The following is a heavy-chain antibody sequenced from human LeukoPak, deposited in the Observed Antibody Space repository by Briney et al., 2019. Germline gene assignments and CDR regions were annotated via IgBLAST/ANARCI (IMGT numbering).Heavy chain of an antibody. J-gene: IGHJ4*02. V-gene: IGHV3-7*01. CDR3: ARGFQSGDSPV. D-gene: IGHD2-21*02. Sequence: GESLRLSCASSGFTFSAYSLSWVRQAPGKGLEWVAKIKKYGSEKDYVDSVKGRFTISRDNAKGSVYLQLNSLRAEDTAVYYCARGFQSGDSPVWGQGTLVTVSS. CDR1: GFTFSAYS. CDR2: IKKYGSEK.